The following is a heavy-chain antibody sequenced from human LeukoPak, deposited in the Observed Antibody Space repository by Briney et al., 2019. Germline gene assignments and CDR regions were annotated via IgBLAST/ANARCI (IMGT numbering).Heavy chain of an antibody. CDR1: GGSFSGYY. D-gene: IGHD3-10*01. Sequence: PSETLSLTCAVYGGSFSGYYWSWIRQPPGKGLEWIGEINHSGSTNYNPSLKSRVTISVDTSKNQFSLKLSSVTAADTAVYYCARYGSGSYPERIFDYWGQGTLVTVSS. CDR2: INHSGST. CDR3: ARYGSGSYPERIFDY. J-gene: IGHJ4*02. V-gene: IGHV4-34*01.